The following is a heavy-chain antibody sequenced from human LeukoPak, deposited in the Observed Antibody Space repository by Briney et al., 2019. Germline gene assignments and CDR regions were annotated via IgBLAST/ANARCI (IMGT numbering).Heavy chain of an antibody. Sequence: PGGSLRLSCAASGFTFSGYWMSWVRQAPGKGLEWVANIKEVGGEKLYVDSVKGRFTISRDNAKNSLYLQMNSLRAEDTAIYYCAREDDWNYEDYWGQGTLVTVSS. J-gene: IGHJ4*02. CDR2: IKEVGGEK. CDR3: AREDDWNYEDY. CDR1: GFTFSGYW. V-gene: IGHV3-7*01. D-gene: IGHD1-7*01.